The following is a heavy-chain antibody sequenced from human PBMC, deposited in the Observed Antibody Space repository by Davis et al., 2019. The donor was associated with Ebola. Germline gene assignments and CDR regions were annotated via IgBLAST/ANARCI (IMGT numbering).Heavy chain of an antibody. J-gene: IGHJ4*02. CDR3: ARVYSTSSWDSDY. D-gene: IGHD6-6*01. CDR2: ISFTSSYI. CDR1: GFTFSTTT. Sequence: GGSLRLSCAASGFTFSTTTMNWVRQAPGKGLEWVSSISFTSSYIYYADSLKGRFTISRDNAKNSLYLQMNSLRAEDTAMYYCARVYSTSSWDSDYWGQGILVTVSS. V-gene: IGHV3-21*01.